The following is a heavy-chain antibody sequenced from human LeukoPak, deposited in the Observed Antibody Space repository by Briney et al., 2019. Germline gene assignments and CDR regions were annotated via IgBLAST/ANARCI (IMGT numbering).Heavy chain of an antibody. CDR2: ISSSGSSI. V-gene: IGHV3-48*03. J-gene: IGHJ5*02. D-gene: IGHD2/OR15-2a*01. Sequence: GGSLRLSCAASGFTFSSYEMNWVRQAPGKGPEWISYISSSGSSIYYADSVKGRFTISRDNAKNSLFLQMNSLRVEGTAVYYCARDAHEGGGQYYSNWFDPWGQGTLVTVSS. CDR3: ARDAHEGGGQYYSNWFDP. CDR1: GFTFSSYE.